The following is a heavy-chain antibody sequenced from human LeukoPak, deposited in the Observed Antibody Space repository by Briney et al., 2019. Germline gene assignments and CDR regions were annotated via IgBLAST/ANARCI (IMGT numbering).Heavy chain of an antibody. Sequence: ASVKVSCKASGYTFTSYAMHWVRQAPGQRLEGMGWINAGNGNTKYSQKFQSRVTITRDTSASTAYMELSSLRSEDTAVYYCARDLRRGPSYRGSYYYYGMDVWGQGTTVTVSS. CDR3: ARDLRRGPSYRGSYYYYGMDV. V-gene: IGHV1-3*01. D-gene: IGHD1-26*01. J-gene: IGHJ6*02. CDR2: INAGNGNT. CDR1: GYTFTSYA.